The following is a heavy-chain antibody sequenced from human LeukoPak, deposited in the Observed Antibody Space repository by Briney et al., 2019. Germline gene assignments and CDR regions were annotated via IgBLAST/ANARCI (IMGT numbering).Heavy chain of an antibody. CDR1: GFTFSSHL. V-gene: IGHV3-74*01. CDR3: VRKFATGD. D-gene: IGHD1-14*01. J-gene: IGHJ4*02. CDR2: VKSDGTAT. Sequence: GGSLRLSCAASGFTFSSHLMHWVRHAQGTGLVWVSSVKSDGTATNYADSVKGRFTISRDNGKNTLYLQMNSLRVEDTAVYYCVRKFATGDWGQGTLVTVSS.